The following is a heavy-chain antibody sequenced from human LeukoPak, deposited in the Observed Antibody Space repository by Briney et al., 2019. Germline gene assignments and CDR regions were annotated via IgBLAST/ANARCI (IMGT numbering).Heavy chain of an antibody. D-gene: IGHD3-10*01. V-gene: IGHV3-30*04. J-gene: IGHJ6*04. Sequence: GGSLRLSCAASGFTFSSYAVHWVRQAPGKGLEWVAVISYDGSNKYYADSVKGRFTISRDNSKNTLYLQMNSLRAEDTAVYYCARDLDYYGSGSYYSLGMDVWGKGTTVTVSS. CDR3: ARDLDYYGSGSYYSLGMDV. CDR1: GFTFSSYA. CDR2: ISYDGSNK.